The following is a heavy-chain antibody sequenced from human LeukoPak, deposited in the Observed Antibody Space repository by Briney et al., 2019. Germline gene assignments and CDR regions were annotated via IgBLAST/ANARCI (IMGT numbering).Heavy chain of an antibody. J-gene: IGHJ3*02. D-gene: IGHD1-7*01. CDR1: GGSFSGYY. CDR2: INHSGST. CDR3: ARVNWNYVPGAFDI. V-gene: IGHV4-34*01. Sequence: SETLSLTCAVYGGSFSGYYWSWIRQPPGKGLEWIGEINHSGSTNYNPSLKSRVTISVDTSKNQFSLKLSSVTAADTAVYYCARVNWNYVPGAFDIWGQGTMVTVSP.